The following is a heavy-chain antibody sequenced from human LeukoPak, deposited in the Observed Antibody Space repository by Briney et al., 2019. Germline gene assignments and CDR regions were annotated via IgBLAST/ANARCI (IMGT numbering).Heavy chain of an antibody. CDR3: ATDKVVVVTTIPYYYYGMDV. D-gene: IGHD2-21*02. CDR1: GFTFSSYW. CDR2: IKQDGSEK. J-gene: IGHJ6*02. V-gene: IGHV3-7*03. Sequence: GGSLRLSCAASGFTFSSYWMSWVRQAPGKGLEWVANIKQDGSEKYYVDSVKGRFTISRDNAKNSLYLQMNSLRAEDTAVYYCATDKVVVVTTIPYYYYGMDVWGQGTTVTVSS.